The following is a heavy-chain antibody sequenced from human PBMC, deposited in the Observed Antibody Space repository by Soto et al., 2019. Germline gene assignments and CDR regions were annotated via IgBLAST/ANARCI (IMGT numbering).Heavy chain of an antibody. V-gene: IGHV6-1*01. D-gene: IGHD6-13*01. CDR1: GDSVSSNSAA. Sequence: PSQTLSLTCAISGDSVSSNSAAWNWIRQSPSRGLEWLGRTYYRSKWYNDYAVSVKSRITINPDTSKNQFSLQLNSVTPEDTAVSYSASGEAAAGPAGFDPWGQGTLVTVSS. J-gene: IGHJ5*02. CDR3: ASGEAAAGPAGFDP. CDR2: TYYRSKWYN.